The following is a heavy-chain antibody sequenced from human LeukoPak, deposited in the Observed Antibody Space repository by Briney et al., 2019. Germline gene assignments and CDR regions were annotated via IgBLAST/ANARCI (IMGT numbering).Heavy chain of an antibody. CDR2: IFYSGST. J-gene: IGHJ4*02. CDR3: ARRSGSSYPY. CDR1: GGSISNYY. D-gene: IGHD1-26*01. V-gene: IGHV4-59*08. Sequence: PSETLSLTCTVSGGSISNYYWSWLRQPPGKGLEWIGYIFYSGSTSYNPSLKTRVTISVDTSKNHFSLKLSSVTAADTAVYYCARRSGSSYPYWGQGTLVTVSS.